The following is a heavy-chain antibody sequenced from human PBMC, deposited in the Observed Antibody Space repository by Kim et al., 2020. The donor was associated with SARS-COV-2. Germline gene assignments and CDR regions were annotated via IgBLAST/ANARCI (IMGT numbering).Heavy chain of an antibody. CDR2: ISWDGGST. J-gene: IGHJ6*02. Sequence: GGSLRLSCAASGFTFDDYTMHWVRQAPGKGLEWVSLISWDGGSTYYADSVKGRFTISRDNSKNSLYLQMNSLRTEDTALYYCAKNPGYSSGWYKGYYYYGMDVWGQGTTVTVSS. D-gene: IGHD6-19*01. V-gene: IGHV3-43*01. CDR3: AKNPGYSSGWYKGYYYYGMDV. CDR1: GFTFDDYT.